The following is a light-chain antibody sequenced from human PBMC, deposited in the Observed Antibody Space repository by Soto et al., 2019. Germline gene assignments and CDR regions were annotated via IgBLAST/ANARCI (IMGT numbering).Light chain of an antibody. CDR2: GAS. CDR1: ETVATN. V-gene: IGKV3-15*01. CDR3: QQYFEWPPMT. Sequence: VMTQSPATLSVSPGERATLSCCASETVATNLAWYQQKPGQAPRLLISGASTRAAGISDRFRGSGSGREFTLTISSLRSEDSAIYYCQQYFEWPPMTFGQGTKVEI. J-gene: IGKJ1*01.